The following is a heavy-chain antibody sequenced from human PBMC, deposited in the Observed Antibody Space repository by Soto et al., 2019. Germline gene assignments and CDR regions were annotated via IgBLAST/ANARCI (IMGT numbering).Heavy chain of an antibody. CDR3: ASCGSGSYYYYYYYMDV. Sequence: GGSLRLSCAASGFTFSSYSMNWVRQAPGKGLEWVSSISSSSSYIYYADSVKGRFTISRDNAKNSLYLQMNSLRAEDTAVYYCASCGSGSYYYYYYYMDVWGKGTTVTVSS. CDR1: GFTFSSYS. CDR2: ISSSSSYI. V-gene: IGHV3-21*01. J-gene: IGHJ6*03. D-gene: IGHD3-10*01.